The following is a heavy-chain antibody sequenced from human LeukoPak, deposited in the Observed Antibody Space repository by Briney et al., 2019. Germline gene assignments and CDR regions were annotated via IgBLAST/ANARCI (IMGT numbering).Heavy chain of an antibody. CDR3: ARSYCGGDCYSLYYYYGMDV. D-gene: IGHD2-21*02. V-gene: IGHV1-18*01. CDR2: ISAYNGNT. Sequence: ASVKVSCKASGYTFTSYGTSWVRQAPGQGLEWMGWISAYNGNTNYAQKLQGRVTMTTDTSTSTAYMELRSLRSDDTAVYYCARSYCGGDCYSLYYYYGMDVWGQGTTVTVSS. J-gene: IGHJ6*02. CDR1: GYTFTSYG.